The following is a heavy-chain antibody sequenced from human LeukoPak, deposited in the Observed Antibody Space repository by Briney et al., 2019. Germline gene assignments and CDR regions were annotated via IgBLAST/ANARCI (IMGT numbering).Heavy chain of an antibody. J-gene: IGHJ4*02. V-gene: IGHV7-4-1*02. CDR3: ASSYCSGGHCYPQQTVYYFDF. Sequence: ASVKVSCKASGYTFTIYAMNWVRQAPGQGLEWMGWINTNTGNPMYAQGFTGRFVFSLDTSVSTAYLQISSLKAEDTAVYYCASSYCSGGHCYPQQTVYYFDFWGQGTLVTVSS. CDR2: INTNTGNP. CDR1: GYTFTIYA. D-gene: IGHD2-15*01.